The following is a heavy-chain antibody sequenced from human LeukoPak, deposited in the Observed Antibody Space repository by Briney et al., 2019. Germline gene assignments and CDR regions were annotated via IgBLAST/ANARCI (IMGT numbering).Heavy chain of an antibody. V-gene: IGHV3-21*01. J-gene: IGHJ4*02. Sequence: GGSLRLSCAASGFTFSSYHINWVRQAPGKGLEWVSSISSNSDYIYYADSVKGRFTISRDNAKNSLYLQMNSLRAEDTAVYYCARTRQQWQVLDYWGQGTLVTVSS. CDR3: ARTRQQWQVLDY. D-gene: IGHD6-19*01. CDR2: ISSNSDYI. CDR1: GFTFSSYH.